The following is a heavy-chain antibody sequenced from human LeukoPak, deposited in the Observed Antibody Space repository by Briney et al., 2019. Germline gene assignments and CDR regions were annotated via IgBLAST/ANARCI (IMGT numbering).Heavy chain of an antibody. CDR1: GGSISNYY. V-gene: IGHV4-34*01. CDR3: ARGAPNYYDSSGYYKGSIDY. D-gene: IGHD3-22*01. CDR2: INHSGST. Sequence: SETLSLTCTVSGGSISNYYWSWIRQPPGKGLEWIGEINHSGSTNYNPSLKSRVTISVDTSKNQFSLKLSSVTAADTAVYYCARGAPNYYDSSGYYKGSIDYWGQGTLVTVSS. J-gene: IGHJ4*02.